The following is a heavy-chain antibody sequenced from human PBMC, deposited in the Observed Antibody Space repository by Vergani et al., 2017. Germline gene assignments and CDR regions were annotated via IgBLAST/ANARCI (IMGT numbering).Heavy chain of an antibody. CDR1: GFTFDDYA. CDR2: ISWNSGSI. J-gene: IGHJ4*02. CDR3: AKALYYYDSSGYYAPFDY. V-gene: IGHV3-9*01. Sequence: EVQLVESGGGLVQPGRSLRLSCAASGFTFDDYAMHWVRQAPGKGLEWVSGISWNSGSIGYADSVKGRFTISRDNAKNSLYLQMNSLRAEDTALYYCAKALYYYDSSGYYAPFDYWGQGTLVTVSS. D-gene: IGHD3-22*01.